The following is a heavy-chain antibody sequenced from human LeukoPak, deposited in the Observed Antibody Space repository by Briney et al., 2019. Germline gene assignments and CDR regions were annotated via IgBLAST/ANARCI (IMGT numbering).Heavy chain of an antibody. CDR1: GYTFTNYA. CDR2: ISAYNGNT. Sequence: ASVKVSCKASGYTFTNYAMNWVRQAPGQGLEWMGWISAYNGNTNYAQKLQGRVTMTTDTSTSTAYMELRSLRSDDTAVYYCASIDSSSWTFDYWGQGTLVTVSS. CDR3: ASIDSSSWTFDY. D-gene: IGHD6-13*01. V-gene: IGHV1-18*01. J-gene: IGHJ4*02.